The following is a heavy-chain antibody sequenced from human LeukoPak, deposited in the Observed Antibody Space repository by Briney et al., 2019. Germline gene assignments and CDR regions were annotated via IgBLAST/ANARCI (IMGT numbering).Heavy chain of an antibody. J-gene: IGHJ4*02. D-gene: IGHD2-2*01. V-gene: IGHV1-69*01. Sequence: SVKVSCKASGGAFSSYAIRWVRQAPGQGLEWMVGIIPIFGTANHAQKFQGRVTITADESTSTAYMELSSLRSEYTAVYYCARRGYQLLEGFDYWGQGTLVTVSS. CDR2: IIPIFGTA. CDR1: GGAFSSYA. CDR3: ARRGYQLLEGFDY.